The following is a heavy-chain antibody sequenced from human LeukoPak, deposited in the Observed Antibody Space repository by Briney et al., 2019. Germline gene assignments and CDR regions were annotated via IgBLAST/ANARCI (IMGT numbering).Heavy chain of an antibody. CDR3: AGGGSGSPDFDY. CDR2: IYYSGST. V-gene: IGHV4-59*01. Sequence: PSETLSLTCTVSGGSISSYYWSWIRQPPGKGLEWIGYIYYSGSTNYNPSLKSRVTISVDTSKNQFSLKLSSVTAADTAVYYCAGGGSGSPDFDYWCQGTLVTVSS. D-gene: IGHD3-10*01. J-gene: IGHJ4*02. CDR1: GGSISSYY.